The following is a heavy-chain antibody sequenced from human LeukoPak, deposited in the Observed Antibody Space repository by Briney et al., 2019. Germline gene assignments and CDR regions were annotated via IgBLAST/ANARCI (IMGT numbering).Heavy chain of an antibody. CDR3: ARDDRYDSSGYYIDY. Sequence: ASVKVSCKASGYTFTSYDINWVRQAPGQGLEWMGIINPSGGSTSYAQKFQGRVTMTRDMSTSTVYMELSSLRSEDTAVYYCARDDRYDSSGYYIDYWGQGTLVTVSS. D-gene: IGHD3-22*01. J-gene: IGHJ4*02. CDR1: GYTFTSYD. CDR2: INPSGGST. V-gene: IGHV1-46*01.